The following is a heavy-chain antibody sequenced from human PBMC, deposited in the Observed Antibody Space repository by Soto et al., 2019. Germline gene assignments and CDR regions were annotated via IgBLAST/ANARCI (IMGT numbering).Heavy chain of an antibody. D-gene: IGHD1-26*01. CDR3: ARSSGGNFGIIIVCSNWYAH. CDR1: GDTFTSYY. J-gene: IGHJ5*02. Sequence: NATGDTFTSYYINWVRQAPGQGLEWMGVINPHGGSTAYAQKFKGRVTLTRDTSASTVYMEVSSLTSEDTAMYYCARSSGGNFGIIIVCSNWYAHWGHGTLV. V-gene: IGHV1-46*01. CDR2: INPHGGST.